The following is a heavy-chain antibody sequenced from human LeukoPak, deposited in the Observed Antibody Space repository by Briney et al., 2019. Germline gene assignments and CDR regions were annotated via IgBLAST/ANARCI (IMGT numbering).Heavy chain of an antibody. D-gene: IGHD1-26*01. J-gene: IGHJ4*02. Sequence: PSETLSLTRTVSGGSISSYFWSWIRQPAGKGLEWIGRIYVSGSTNYIPSLKSRVTMSIDTSRRQFSLKLSSVTAADTAVYFCARGERSYYDYWGQGTLVTVSS. V-gene: IGHV4-4*07. CDR1: GGSISSYF. CDR3: ARGERSYYDY. CDR2: IYVSGST.